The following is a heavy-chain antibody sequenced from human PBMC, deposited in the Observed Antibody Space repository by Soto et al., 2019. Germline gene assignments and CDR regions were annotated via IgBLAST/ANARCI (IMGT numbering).Heavy chain of an antibody. V-gene: IGHV3-23*01. D-gene: IGHD6-6*01. CDR2: ISGSGGST. CDR3: AKYPSGISSSSHYGMDV. CDR1: GFTFSTYA. J-gene: IGHJ6*02. Sequence: GGSLRLSCAASGFTFSTYAMSWVRQAPGKGLEWVSSISGSGGSTYYADSVKGRFTISRDNSKNTLYLQMNSLRAEDTAVYYCAKYPSGISSSSHYGMDVWGQGTTVTVSS.